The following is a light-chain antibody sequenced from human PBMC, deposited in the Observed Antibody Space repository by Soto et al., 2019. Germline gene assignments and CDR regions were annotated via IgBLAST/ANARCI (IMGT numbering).Light chain of an antibody. Sequence: QTVVTQEPSLTVSPGGTVTLTCASSTGAVTSDDYTNWLQQKPGQAPRALIYSTDTKHSWTPARFSGSLLGGNAALTLSGVQPEDEADYYGLLMYGGALLFGGGTKVTFL. J-gene: IGLJ3*02. CDR1: TGAVTSDDY. CDR3: LLMYGGALL. CDR2: STD. V-gene: IGLV7-43*01.